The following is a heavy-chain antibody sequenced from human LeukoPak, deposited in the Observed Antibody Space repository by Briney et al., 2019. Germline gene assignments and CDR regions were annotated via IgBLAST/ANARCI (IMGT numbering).Heavy chain of an antibody. CDR1: GFTFSSYW. J-gene: IGHJ4*02. Sequence: GGSLRLSCAASGFTFSSYWMSWVRQAPGKGLEWVANIKQDGSEKYYVDSVKGRFTISGDNAKNSLYLQMNSLRAEDTAVYYCARSGSYWGAYYFDYWGQGTLVTVSS. CDR2: IKQDGSEK. D-gene: IGHD1-26*01. V-gene: IGHV3-7*03. CDR3: ARSGSYWGAYYFDY.